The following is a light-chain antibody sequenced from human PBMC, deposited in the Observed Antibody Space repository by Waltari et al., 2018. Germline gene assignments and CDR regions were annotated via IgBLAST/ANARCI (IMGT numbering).Light chain of an antibody. CDR3: QQYNNWAPLT. CDR1: QSVSSN. J-gene: IGKJ4*02. Sequence: EIVMTQSPATLSVSPGERATLSCRASQSVSSNLAWYQQKPGQPPRLLIYGASTRATGIPARFSGSGSGTEFTLTISSLQSEDFAGYYCQQYNNWAPLTFGGGTKVEIK. CDR2: GAS. V-gene: IGKV3-15*01.